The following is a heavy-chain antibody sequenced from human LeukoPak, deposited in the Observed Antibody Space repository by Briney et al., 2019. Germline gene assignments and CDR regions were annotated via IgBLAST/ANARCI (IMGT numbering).Heavy chain of an antibody. CDR1: GYSMSSGYY. CDR2: IFHSGNS. CDR3: ARVVLPGYYYYMDV. Sequence: PSETLSLTCTVSGYSMSSGYYWGWIRQPPGKGLQWIGSIFHSGNSYYNPSLKSRVTISVDTSKNQFSLKVNSVTAADTAVYYCARVVLPGYYYYMDVWGKGTTVTISS. J-gene: IGHJ6*03. V-gene: IGHV4-38-2*02. D-gene: IGHD2-15*01.